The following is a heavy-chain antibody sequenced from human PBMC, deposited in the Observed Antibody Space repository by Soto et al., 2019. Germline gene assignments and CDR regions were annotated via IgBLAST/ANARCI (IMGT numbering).Heavy chain of an antibody. J-gene: IGHJ4*02. CDR3: AREGLVRYFDY. V-gene: IGHV4-59*02. Sequence: SEILSLTCTVSGGXVSSYYWSWIRQSPGKGLEWIGYIYYSGSANYNPSLKSRVTISVDTSKNQFSLKLNSVTAADTAVYYCAREGLVRYFDYWGQGTLVTVSS. CDR2: IYYSGSA. D-gene: IGHD6-6*01. CDR1: GGXVSSYY.